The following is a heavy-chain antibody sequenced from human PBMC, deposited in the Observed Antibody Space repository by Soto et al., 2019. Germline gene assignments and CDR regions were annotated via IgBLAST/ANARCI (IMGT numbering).Heavy chain of an antibody. D-gene: IGHD3-10*01. CDR2: INAGNGNT. CDR1: GYTFTSYA. V-gene: IGHV1-3*01. Sequence: ASVKVSCKASGYTFTSYAMHWVRQAPGQRLEWMGWINAGNGNTNYSQKFQGRVTITRDKSASTAYMELNSLRSEDTAVYYCARDFTYGAGSYLYYYGMDVWGQGTTVTVSS. J-gene: IGHJ6*02. CDR3: ARDFTYGAGSYLYYYGMDV.